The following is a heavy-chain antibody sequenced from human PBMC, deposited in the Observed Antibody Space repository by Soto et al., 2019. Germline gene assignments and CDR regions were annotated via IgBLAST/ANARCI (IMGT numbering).Heavy chain of an antibody. D-gene: IGHD3-10*01. CDR1: GYTFTSYD. CDR2: MNPNSANT. J-gene: IGHJ5*02. CDR3: AKVGPYDSGSYMFRYNWFGP. Sequence: ASVKVSCKASGYTFTSYDINWVRQATGQGLEWMGWMNPNSANTGYAQKFQGRVTMTRNTSISTAYMELSSLRSEDTAVYYCAKVGPYDSGSYMFRYNWFGPWGPGTLVTVSS. V-gene: IGHV1-8*01.